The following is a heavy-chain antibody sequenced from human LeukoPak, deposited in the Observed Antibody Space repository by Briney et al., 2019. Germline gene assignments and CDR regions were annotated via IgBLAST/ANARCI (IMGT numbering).Heavy chain of an antibody. Sequence: ASVKVSCKASGYTFTSYDINWVRQATGQGLEWMGWMSPNSGNTGYAQKFQGRVTMTRDTSIGTAYLELSSLKSEDTAVYYCARGYGSSWFDPWGQGTLVTVSS. CDR3: ARGYGSSWFDP. CDR1: GYTFTSYD. CDR2: MSPNSGNT. D-gene: IGHD3-10*01. J-gene: IGHJ5*02. V-gene: IGHV1-8*01.